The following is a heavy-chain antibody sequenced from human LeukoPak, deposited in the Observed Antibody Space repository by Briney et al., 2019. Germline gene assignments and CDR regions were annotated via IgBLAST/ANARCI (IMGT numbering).Heavy chain of an antibody. D-gene: IGHD5-12*01. J-gene: IGHJ4*02. Sequence: SETLSLTCTVSGGSISTSTYYWAWIRQPPGKGLEWIGSIYYTGTTYYSPSLKSRVTILLDTSKKQFSLKLRSVTAADTAIYYCARHTWQWLPFDDWGQGTQVTISS. CDR2: IYYTGTT. CDR3: ARHTWQWLPFDD. V-gene: IGHV4-39*01. CDR1: GGSISTSTYY.